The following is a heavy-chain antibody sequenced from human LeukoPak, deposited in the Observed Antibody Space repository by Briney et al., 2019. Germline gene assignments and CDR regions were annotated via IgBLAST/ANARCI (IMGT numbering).Heavy chain of an antibody. D-gene: IGHD2-2*01. CDR1: GGSISSYY. CDR3: ARDEGYCSSTSCSAFDY. V-gene: IGHV4-59*01. Sequence: SETLSLTCTVSGGSISSYYWSWIRQPPGKGLEWIGYIYYSGSTNYNPSLESRVTISVDTSKNQFSLKLSSVTAADTAVYYCARDEGYCSSTSCSAFDYWGQGTLVTVSS. CDR2: IYYSGST. J-gene: IGHJ4*02.